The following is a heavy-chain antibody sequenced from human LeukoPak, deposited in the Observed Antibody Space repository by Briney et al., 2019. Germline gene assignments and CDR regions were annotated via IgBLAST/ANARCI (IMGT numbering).Heavy chain of an antibody. V-gene: IGHV4-34*01. D-gene: IGHD3-22*01. Sequence: SETLSLTCAVYGGSFSGYYWSWIRQPPGKGLEWIGEINHSGSTNYNPSLKSRVTISVDTSKNQFSLKLSSVTAADTAVYYYARVKGYYDSSGQSFDYWGQGTLVTVSS. J-gene: IGHJ4*02. CDR1: GGSFSGYY. CDR3: ARVKGYYDSSGQSFDY. CDR2: INHSGST.